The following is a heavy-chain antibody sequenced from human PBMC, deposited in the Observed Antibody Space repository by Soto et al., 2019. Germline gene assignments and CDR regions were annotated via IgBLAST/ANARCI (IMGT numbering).Heavy chain of an antibody. D-gene: IGHD3-3*01. Sequence: QLQLQESGSGLVKPSQTLPLTCAVSGGSVSSGGYSWSWIRQPPGKGLEWIGYIYHSGSTYYNPSRKSRVTISVDRSKNQFSLKLSSVTAADTAVYYCARGYDFWSGYLSPYFDYWGQGTLVTVSS. CDR3: ARGYDFWSGYLSPYFDY. V-gene: IGHV4-30-2*01. J-gene: IGHJ4*02. CDR2: IYHSGST. CDR1: GGSVSSGGYS.